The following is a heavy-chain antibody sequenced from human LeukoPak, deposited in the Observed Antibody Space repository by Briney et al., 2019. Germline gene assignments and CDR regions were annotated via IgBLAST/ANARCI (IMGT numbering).Heavy chain of an antibody. J-gene: IGHJ4*02. CDR2: FYYSGST. Sequence: SETLSLTCTVSGASISIYSWSWIRQPPGKGLEWIGDFYYSGSTNYNPSLKSRVTISVDTSKNQFSLNLYSVTAADTAIYYCARDTGDGFEYWGQGTLVSVSS. V-gene: IGHV4-59*01. D-gene: IGHD7-27*01. CDR1: GASISIYS. CDR3: ARDTGDGFEY.